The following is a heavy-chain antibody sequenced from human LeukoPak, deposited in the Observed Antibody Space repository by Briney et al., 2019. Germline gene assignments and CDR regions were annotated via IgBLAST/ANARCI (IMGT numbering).Heavy chain of an antibody. D-gene: IGHD4-17*01. J-gene: IGHJ4*02. CDR3: TTDAYGDYAFDY. CDR1: GFTFSNAW. Sequence: GGSLRLSCAASGFTFSNAWMSWVRQAPGKGLEWVGRIKSKTDGGTTDYAAPVKGRFTISRDDSKNTLYLQMNSLKTEDTAVYYCTTDAYGDYAFDYWGQGTLVTVSS. V-gene: IGHV3-15*01. CDR2: IKSKTDGGTT.